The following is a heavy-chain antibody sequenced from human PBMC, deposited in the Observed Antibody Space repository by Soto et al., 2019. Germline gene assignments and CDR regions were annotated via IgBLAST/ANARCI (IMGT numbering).Heavy chain of an antibody. CDR1: GGSISNSNW. Sequence: SETLSLTCAVFGGSISNSNWWTWVRQPPGKGLDWIGEIFHSGSTNYNSSLMGRVTISVDKANNQFSLKLSSVTAADTAVYYCAHRPIVGAAIWGQGTLVTV. V-gene: IGHV4-4*02. CDR3: AHRPIVGAAI. CDR2: IFHSGST. D-gene: IGHD1-26*01. J-gene: IGHJ4*02.